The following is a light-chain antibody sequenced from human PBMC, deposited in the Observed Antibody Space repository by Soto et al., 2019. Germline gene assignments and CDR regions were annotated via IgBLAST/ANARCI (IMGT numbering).Light chain of an antibody. CDR2: GAS. Sequence: ETVMTQSPATLSVSPGETATLSCRASQNVNNYSAWYQQKPGQAPRLLIYGASNRATGVPAKFSGSGSGTVFTLTISSLQYEDFAIYYWKQYQNWPSEYTFGQGTKLEF. CDR1: QNVNNY. CDR3: KQYQNWPSEYT. V-gene: IGKV3-15*01. J-gene: IGKJ2*01.